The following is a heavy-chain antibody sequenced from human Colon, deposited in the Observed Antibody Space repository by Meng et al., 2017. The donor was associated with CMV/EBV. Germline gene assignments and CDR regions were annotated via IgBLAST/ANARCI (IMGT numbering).Heavy chain of an antibody. Sequence: GESLKISCKASGYSFTTHWIAWVRQMPGKGLEWMGIIYPGNSESRYSPSFQGQVTISADKSISTAFLQWGSLKASDTGVYYCARGSVYSSSAWFDPWGQGTLVTVSS. V-gene: IGHV5-51*01. J-gene: IGHJ5*02. D-gene: IGHD3-22*01. CDR2: IYPGNSES. CDR3: ARGSVYSSSAWFDP. CDR1: GYSFTTHW.